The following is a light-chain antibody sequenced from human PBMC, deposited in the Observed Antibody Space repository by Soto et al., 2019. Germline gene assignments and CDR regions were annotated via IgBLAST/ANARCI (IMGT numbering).Light chain of an antibody. CDR1: QSVSSY. J-gene: IGKJ2*01. CDR3: QQRSNWPPMYT. CDR2: DAS. Sequence: EIVLPQSPATLSLSPGERATLSCRASQSVSSYLAWYQQKPGQAPRLLIYDASNRATGIPARFSGSGSGTDFTLTISSLEPEDFAVYYCQQRSNWPPMYTFGQGTKVDIK. V-gene: IGKV3-11*01.